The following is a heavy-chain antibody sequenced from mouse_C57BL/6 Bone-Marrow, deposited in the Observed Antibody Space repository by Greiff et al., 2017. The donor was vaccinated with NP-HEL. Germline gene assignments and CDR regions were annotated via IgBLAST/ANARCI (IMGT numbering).Heavy chain of an antibody. D-gene: IGHD2-12*01. CDR1: EYEFPSHD. Sequence: DVKLVESGGGLVQPGESLKLSCESNEYEFPSHDMSWVRKTPEKRLELVAAINSDGGSTYYPDTMERRFIISRDNTKKTLYLQMRSLRSEDTALYYCARLRRGYYAMDYWGQGTSVTVSS. CDR3: ARLRRGYYAMDY. CDR2: INSDGGST. J-gene: IGHJ4*01. V-gene: IGHV5-2*01.